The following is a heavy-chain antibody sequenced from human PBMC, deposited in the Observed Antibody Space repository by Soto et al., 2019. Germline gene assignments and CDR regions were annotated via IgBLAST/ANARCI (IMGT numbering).Heavy chain of an antibody. Sequence: SVKVSCKASGGTFSSYAISWVRQAPGQGLEWMGGIIPIFGTANYAQKFQGRVTITADESTSTAYMELSSLRSEDTAVYYCARDGRDTAMPSDYYGMDVWGQGTAVTVSS. V-gene: IGHV1-69*13. D-gene: IGHD5-18*01. J-gene: IGHJ6*02. CDR1: GGTFSSYA. CDR2: IIPIFGTA. CDR3: ARDGRDTAMPSDYYGMDV.